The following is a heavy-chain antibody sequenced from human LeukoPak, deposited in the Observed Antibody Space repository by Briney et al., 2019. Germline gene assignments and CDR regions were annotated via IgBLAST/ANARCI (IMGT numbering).Heavy chain of an antibody. Sequence: PGGSLRLSCAASGFTFSSYAIHWVRQAPGKGLEWVALTSSDGSNKKYADSVKGRFTISRDNSKNTLYLQMNSLRTEDTAVYYCARASTGAAVNWFFYLWGRGTLVTVSS. V-gene: IGHV3-30*04. D-gene: IGHD2-15*01. CDR2: TSSDGSNK. CDR3: ARASTGAAVNWFFYL. J-gene: IGHJ2*01. CDR1: GFTFSSYA.